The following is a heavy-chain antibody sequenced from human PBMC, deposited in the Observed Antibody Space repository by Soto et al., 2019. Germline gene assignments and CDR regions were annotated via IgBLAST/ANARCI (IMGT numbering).Heavy chain of an antibody. J-gene: IGHJ4*02. CDR1: GGSISSPSYY. D-gene: IGHD1-1*01. Sequence: QLQLQESGPGLVKPSENLSLTCSVSGGSISSPSYYWGWIRQPPGKGLEWIGSIYYSVNTYYNPSLKSRVTIFVDTSRNQFSLKVNSVTAADTAVYFCARLPGITTLRRDYWGQGTLVTVSS. CDR3: ARLPGITTLRRDY. CDR2: IYYSVNT. V-gene: IGHV4-39*01.